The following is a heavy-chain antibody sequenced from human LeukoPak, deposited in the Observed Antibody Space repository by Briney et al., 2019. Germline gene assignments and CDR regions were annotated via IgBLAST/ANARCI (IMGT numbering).Heavy chain of an antibody. D-gene: IGHD5-18*01. V-gene: IGHV4-39*07. CDR2: IYYSGST. J-gene: IGHJ4*02. Sequence: SETLSLTCTVSGGSISSSSYYWGWIRQPPGKGLEWIGSIYYSGSTYYNPSLKSRVTISVDTSKNQFSLKLSSVTAADTAVYYCARGGYSYGYLGHAEIDYWGQGTLVTVSS. CDR3: ARGGYSYGYLGHAEIDY. CDR1: GGSISSSSYY.